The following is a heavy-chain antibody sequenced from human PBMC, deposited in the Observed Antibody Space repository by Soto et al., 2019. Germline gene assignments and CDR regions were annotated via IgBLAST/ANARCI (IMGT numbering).Heavy chain of an antibody. CDR1: GYTFTSFY. J-gene: IGHJ4*02. D-gene: IGHD2-2*02. Sequence: QVLLVQSGAEVKKPGASVKISCKASGYTFTSFYMHWVRQAPGQGPEWVEIINPFGGSTSYAQNFQGRITMPSDTSASTVYIELSSLRSDDTAVYYCARALPRIPASRVGDYWGQGTLVTVSS. CDR2: INPFGGST. CDR3: ARALPRIPASRVGDY. V-gene: IGHV1-46*01.